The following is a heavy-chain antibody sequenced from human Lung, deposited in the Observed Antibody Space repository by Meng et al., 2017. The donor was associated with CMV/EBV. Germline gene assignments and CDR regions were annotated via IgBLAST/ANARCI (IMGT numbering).Heavy chain of an antibody. CDR3: ARVGAYCGGDCYHPR. J-gene: IGHJ4*02. V-gene: IGHV4-4*03. CDR1: AGSLSSRSW. D-gene: IGHD2-21*02. CDR2: IYHSGST. Sequence: LQESRRGLGNLPGTLPLTCAVSAGSLSSRSWWSWVRQPPGKGLEWIGEIYHSGSTNYNPSLKSRVTISVDESKNQFSLRLSSVTAADTAVYYCARVGAYCGGDCYHPRWGQGALVTVSS.